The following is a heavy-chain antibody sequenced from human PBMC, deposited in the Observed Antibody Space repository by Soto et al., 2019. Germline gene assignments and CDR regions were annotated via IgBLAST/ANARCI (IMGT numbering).Heavy chain of an antibody. J-gene: IGHJ5*02. D-gene: IGHD2-21*01. Sequence: SETLSLTCNVSGGSISTSRSYWAWILQPPGKGLEWLANIFYSGSTYYNPSLASRVTVSVDTSKNEFSLKLRSVTAADTAVYYCARQPTTGDTDLWFDPWGQGALVTVSS. CDR1: GGSISTSRSY. V-gene: IGHV4-39*01. CDR2: IFYSGST. CDR3: ARQPTTGDTDLWFDP.